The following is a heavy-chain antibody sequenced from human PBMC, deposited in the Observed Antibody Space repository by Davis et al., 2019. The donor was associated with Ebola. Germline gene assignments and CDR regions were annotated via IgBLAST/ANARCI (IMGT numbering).Heavy chain of an antibody. V-gene: IGHV3-48*03. CDR2: ISTSGSTI. CDR1: GFTFSSYE. Sequence: GESLKISCAASGFTFSSYEMNWVRQAPGKGLEWVSYISTSGSTIDYADSVKGRLNISRDNSKNVVDLQMSGLRADDTAVYYCARDRRGTYYFDHWGQGTLVTVSS. CDR3: ARDRRGTYYFDH. J-gene: IGHJ4*02. D-gene: IGHD1-26*01.